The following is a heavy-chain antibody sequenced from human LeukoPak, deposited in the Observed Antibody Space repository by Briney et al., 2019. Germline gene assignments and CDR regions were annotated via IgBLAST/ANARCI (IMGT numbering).Heavy chain of an antibody. D-gene: IGHD3-3*01. V-gene: IGHV3-20*04. CDR3: ARVKGSGYRNSIDY. Sequence: GGSLRLSCAVSGFTLDDYAMNWVRQAPRKGLEWVSGINWNGGSTYYRDSVKGRFTISRDNAKNSLYLQMNSLRAEDTALYYCARVKGSGYRNSIDYWGQGTLVTVSS. CDR2: INWNGGST. J-gene: IGHJ4*02. CDR1: GFTLDDYA.